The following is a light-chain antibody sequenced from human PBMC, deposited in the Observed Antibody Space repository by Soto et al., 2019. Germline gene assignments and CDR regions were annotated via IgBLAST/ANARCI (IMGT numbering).Light chain of an antibody. CDR2: GAS. J-gene: IGKJ1*01. CDR1: QVISNY. CDR3: QKYNSAPWT. Sequence: DIQMTQSPSSLSASVGDRVTITCRASQVISNYLAWYQQKAGKVPKLLIYGASTLQSGVPSRFSGSGSGTDFTLTISSLQPEGVATYYCQKYNSAPWTFGQGTKVEIK. V-gene: IGKV1-27*01.